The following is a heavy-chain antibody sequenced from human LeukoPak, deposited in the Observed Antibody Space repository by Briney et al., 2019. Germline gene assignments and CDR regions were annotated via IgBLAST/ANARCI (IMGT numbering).Heavy chain of an antibody. CDR3: ARGKTYYDFWSGYSEPPRFDY. CDR1: GFTFSDNY. D-gene: IGHD3-3*01. V-gene: IGHV3-53*01. J-gene: IGHJ4*02. Sequence: GGSLRLSCAVSGFTFSDNYMSWVRQAPGKGLEWVSIIYRGGNAYYADSVRGRFTISRDNSKNTLYLQMNSLRAEDTAVYYCARGKTYYDFWSGYSEPPRFDYWGQGTLVTVSS. CDR2: IYRGGNA.